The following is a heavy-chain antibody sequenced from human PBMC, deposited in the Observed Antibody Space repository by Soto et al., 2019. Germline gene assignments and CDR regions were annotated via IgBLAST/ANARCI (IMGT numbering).Heavy chain of an antibody. CDR2: ISWNSGSI. Sequence: EVQLVESGGGLVQPGRSLRLSCAASGFTFDDYAMHWVRQAPGKGLEWVSGISWNSGSIGYADSVKGRFTISRDNAKNSLDLQMNSLRAEDTALYYCATAAGTGYWGQGTLVTVSS. D-gene: IGHD6-13*01. V-gene: IGHV3-9*01. J-gene: IGHJ4*02. CDR3: ATAAGTGY. CDR1: GFTFDDYA.